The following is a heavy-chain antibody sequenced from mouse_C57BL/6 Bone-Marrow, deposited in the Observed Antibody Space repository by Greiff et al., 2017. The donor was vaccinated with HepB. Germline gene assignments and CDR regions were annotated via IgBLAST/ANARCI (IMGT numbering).Heavy chain of an antibody. CDR3: TRDEGLRGLAH. CDR2: ISSGGDYI. J-gene: IGHJ3*01. CDR1: GFTFSSYA. D-gene: IGHD3-1*01. Sequence: EVMLVESGAGLVKPGGSLKLSCAASGFTFSSYAMSWVRQTPEKRLEWVAYISSGGDYIYYADTVKGRFTISRDNARNTLYLQMSSLTSEDTAMYYCTRDEGLRGLAHWGQETLVTVSA. V-gene: IGHV5-9-1*02.